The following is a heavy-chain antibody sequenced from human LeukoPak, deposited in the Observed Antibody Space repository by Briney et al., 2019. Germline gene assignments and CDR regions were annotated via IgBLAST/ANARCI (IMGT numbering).Heavy chain of an antibody. CDR2: ISWNSGSI. J-gene: IGHJ4*02. D-gene: IGHD2-15*01. Sequence: PGGSLRLSCAASGFTFDDYAMHWDRQAPGKGLEWVSGISWNSGSIGYADSVKGRFTISRDNAKNSLYLQMNSLRAEDTALYYCAKDMRNIVVTPTIDYWGQGTLVTVFS. CDR3: AKDMRNIVVTPTIDY. V-gene: IGHV3-9*01. CDR1: GFTFDDYA.